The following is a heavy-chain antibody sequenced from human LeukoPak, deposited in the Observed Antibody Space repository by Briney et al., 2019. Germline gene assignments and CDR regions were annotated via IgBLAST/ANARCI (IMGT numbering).Heavy chain of an antibody. CDR1: GGTFSSYA. CDR3: ARAPRGSGYLDY. CDR2: IIPILGIA. D-gene: IGHD3-3*01. V-gene: IGHV1-69*04. Sequence: SVKVSCKASGGTFSSYAISWVRQAPGQGLEWMGRIIPILGIANYAQKFQGRVTITADKSTSTAYMELSSLRSEDTAVYYCARAPRGSGYLDYWGQGTLVTVSS. J-gene: IGHJ4*02.